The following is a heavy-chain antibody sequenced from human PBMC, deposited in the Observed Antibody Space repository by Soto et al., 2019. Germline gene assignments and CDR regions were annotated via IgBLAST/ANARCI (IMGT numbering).Heavy chain of an antibody. CDR3: AKDRGYCSGGSCYYFYY. CDR2: ISYDGSNK. CDR1: GFTFSSYG. D-gene: IGHD2-15*01. Sequence: PGGSLRLSCAASGFTFSSYGMHWVRQAPGKGLEWVAVISYDGSNKYYADSVKGRFTISRDNSKNTLYLQMNSLRAEDTAVYYCAKDRGYCSGGSCYYFYYWGQGTLVTVSS. V-gene: IGHV3-30*18. J-gene: IGHJ4*02.